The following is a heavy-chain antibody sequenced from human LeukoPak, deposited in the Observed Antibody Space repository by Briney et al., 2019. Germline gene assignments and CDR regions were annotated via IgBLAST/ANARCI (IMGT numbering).Heavy chain of an antibody. V-gene: IGHV3-21*01. D-gene: IGHD3-3*01. J-gene: IGHJ4*02. CDR1: GFTFSSYS. CDR3: ARLKYDFWSGYSFDY. CDR2: ISSSSSYI. Sequence: GGSLRLSCAASGFTFSSYSMNWVRQAPGKGLEWVSSISSSSSYIYYADSVKGRFTISRDNAKNSLYLQMNSLRAEDTAVYYCARLKYDFWSGYSFDYWGQGTLVTVSS.